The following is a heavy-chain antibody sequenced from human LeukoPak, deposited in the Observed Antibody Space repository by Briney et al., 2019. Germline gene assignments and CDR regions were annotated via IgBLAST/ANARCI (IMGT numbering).Heavy chain of an antibody. D-gene: IGHD6-19*01. V-gene: IGHV4-39*01. J-gene: IGHJ4*02. CDR3: ARQGIAVAGMFDN. Sequence: SETLSLTCTVSGGSISNSLYYWGWIRQPRGKGLEWIGSVFYSGRNYYKPSLKSRVSISVDTSKNQFSLKVSSLTAADTAVYYCARQGIAVAGMFDNWGQGTLVTVSS. CDR1: GGSISNSLYY. CDR2: VFYSGRN.